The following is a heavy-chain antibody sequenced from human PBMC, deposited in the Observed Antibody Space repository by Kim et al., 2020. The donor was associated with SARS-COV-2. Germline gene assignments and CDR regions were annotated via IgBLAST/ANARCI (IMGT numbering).Heavy chain of an antibody. D-gene: IGHD2-2*01. J-gene: IGHJ4*02. CDR1: GFTLSNYW. Sequence: GWSLRLSCAASGFTLSNYWMHWVRQAPGKGLVWVSRVNGDGRITTYADSVKGRFTISRDNAKSTLFLQMNSLRPEDTAVYYCSRGRYENTLQDYWGQGTLVTVSS. V-gene: IGHV3-74*03. CDR3: SRGRYENTLQDY. CDR2: VNGDGRIT.